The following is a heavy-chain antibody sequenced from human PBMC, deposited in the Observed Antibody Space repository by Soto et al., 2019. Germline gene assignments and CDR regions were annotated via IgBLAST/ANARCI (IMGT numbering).Heavy chain of an antibody. CDR2: ISAYNGNT. Sequence: ASVKVSCKASGYTFTSYGISWVRQAPGQGLEWMGWISAYNGNTNYAQKLQGRVTMTTDTSTSTAYMELRSLRSDDTAVYYCARLDGASEDIVATIMGVGYYYYMDVWGKGTTVTVSS. V-gene: IGHV1-18*01. CDR1: GYTFTSYG. D-gene: IGHD5-12*01. J-gene: IGHJ6*03. CDR3: ARLDGASEDIVATIMGVGYYYYMDV.